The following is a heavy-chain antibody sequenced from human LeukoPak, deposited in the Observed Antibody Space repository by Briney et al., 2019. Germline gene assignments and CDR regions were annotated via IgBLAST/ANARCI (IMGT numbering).Heavy chain of an antibody. CDR2: ISAYNSNT. CDR3: ARGPGFGELLYLSSPDYYYGMDV. Sequence: ASVKVSCKASGYTFTSYGISWVRQAPGQGLEWMGWISAYNSNTNYAQKLQGRVTMTTDTSTSTAYMELRSLRSDDTAVYYGARGPGFGELLYLSSPDYYYGMDVWGQGTTVTVSS. CDR1: GYTFTSYG. D-gene: IGHD3-10*01. J-gene: IGHJ6*02. V-gene: IGHV1-18*01.